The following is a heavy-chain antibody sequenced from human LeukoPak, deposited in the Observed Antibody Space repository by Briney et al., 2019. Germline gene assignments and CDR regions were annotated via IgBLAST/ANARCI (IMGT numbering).Heavy chain of an antibody. J-gene: IGHJ4*02. CDR2: INPSGGST. D-gene: IGHD6-19*01. CDR3: ARDLAVDVAFDY. V-gene: IGHV1-46*01. CDR1: GYTFTSYY. Sequence: ASVKVSCKASGYTFTSYYMHWVRQAPGQGLEWMGIINPSGGSTSYAQKFQGRVTMTRDMSTSTVYMELSSLRSEDTAVYYCARDLAVDVAFDYWGQGTLVTVSS.